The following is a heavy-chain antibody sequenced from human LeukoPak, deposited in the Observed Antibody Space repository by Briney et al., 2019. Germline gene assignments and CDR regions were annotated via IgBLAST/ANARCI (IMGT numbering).Heavy chain of an antibody. CDR2: INPNSGGT. Sequence: GASVTVSYKASGYTFTDYYMHWVRQAPGQGLEWMGWINPNSGGTNYAQKFQGRVTITRDTSISTAYMELSRLRSDDTAVYYCARDPSSSGWYGGDWGQGTLVTVSS. V-gene: IGHV1-2*02. CDR3: ARDPSSSGWYGGD. J-gene: IGHJ4*02. D-gene: IGHD6-19*01. CDR1: GYTFTDYY.